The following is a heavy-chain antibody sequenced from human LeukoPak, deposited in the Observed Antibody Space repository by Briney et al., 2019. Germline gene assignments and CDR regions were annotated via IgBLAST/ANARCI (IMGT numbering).Heavy chain of an antibody. CDR1: GFTFSSYA. CDR3: AKDGLRFLEWYLGYVEL. J-gene: IGHJ2*01. V-gene: IGHV3-23*01. D-gene: IGHD3-3*01. Sequence: GGSLRLSCAASGFTFSSYAMSWVRQTPGKGLEWVSCISGSGGCTNYADSVRGRLTISRGNANNTLYLQMNSLRADDTAVYYCAKDGLRFLEWYLGYVELWGGGTVVTVSS. CDR2: ISGSGGCT.